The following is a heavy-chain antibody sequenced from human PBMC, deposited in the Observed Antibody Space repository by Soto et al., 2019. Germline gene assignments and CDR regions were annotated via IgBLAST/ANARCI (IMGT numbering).Heavy chain of an antibody. J-gene: IGHJ4*02. CDR2: IYYSGST. D-gene: IGHD1-26*01. V-gene: IGHV4-39*01. Sequence: RQPPGKGLEWIGSIYYSGSTYYNPSRKSRVTISVDTSKNQFSLKLSSVTAADTAVYYCARRYYSGRSHWGKGTPVPVSS. CDR3: ARRYYSGRSH.